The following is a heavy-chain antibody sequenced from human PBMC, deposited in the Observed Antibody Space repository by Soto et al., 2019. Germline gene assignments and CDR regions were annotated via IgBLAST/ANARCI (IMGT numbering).Heavy chain of an antibody. Sequence: SETLSLTCTVSGGSISRSTYYWGWIRQPPGKGLEWIGSIYYSGSTYYNPSLKSRVTISVDTSKNQFSLKLSSVTAADTAVYYCARPETAGTTIWYFDLWGRGTLVTVSS. CDR2: IYYSGST. CDR1: GGSISRSTYY. D-gene: IGHD6-13*01. CDR3: ARPETAGTTIWYFDL. J-gene: IGHJ2*01. V-gene: IGHV4-39*01.